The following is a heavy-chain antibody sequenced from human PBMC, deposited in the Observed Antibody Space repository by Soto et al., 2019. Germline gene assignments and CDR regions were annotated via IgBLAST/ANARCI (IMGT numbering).Heavy chain of an antibody. J-gene: IGHJ6*02. D-gene: IGHD3-10*01. CDR1: GGSISSYY. V-gene: IGHV4-59*08. Sequence: QVQLQESGPGLVKPSETLSLSCTVSGGSISSYYWSWFRQSPGKRVEWIGYVHHSWGSSYNPSLQGRVAILLDTSTSQFALKVTSVTATDTAVYCCARQGFGPLHGLVDVWGQGTTVTVSS. CDR2: VHHSWGS. CDR3: ARQGFGPLHGLVDV.